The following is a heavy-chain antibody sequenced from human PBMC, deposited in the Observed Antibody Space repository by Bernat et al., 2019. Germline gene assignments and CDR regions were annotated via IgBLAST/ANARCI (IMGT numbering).Heavy chain of an antibody. CDR1: GFTFSSYW. J-gene: IGHJ4*02. CDR2: IKQDGSEK. CDR3: ARMPTIFGAVIGHDY. V-gene: IGHV3-7*03. D-gene: IGHD3-3*01. Sequence: EVELVESGGGLVQPGGSLRLSCAGSGFTFSSYWMSWVRQAPGKGLEWVANIKQDGSEKYYVDSVKGRFTISRDNAKNSLYLQMNSLRAEDTAVYYCARMPTIFGAVIGHDYWGQGTLVTVSS.